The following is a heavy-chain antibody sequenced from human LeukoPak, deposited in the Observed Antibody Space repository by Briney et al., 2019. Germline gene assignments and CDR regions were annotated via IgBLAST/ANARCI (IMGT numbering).Heavy chain of an antibody. CDR1: GFTFSTYS. V-gene: IGHV3-23*01. Sequence: GESLRLSCAASGFTFSTYSMNWVRQAPGKGLEWVSAISGSGGSTYYADSVKGRFTISRDNSKNTLYLQMNSLRAEDTAVYYCARSGWYDRFDYWGQGTLVTVSS. J-gene: IGHJ4*02. CDR2: ISGSGGST. CDR3: ARSGWYDRFDY. D-gene: IGHD6-19*01.